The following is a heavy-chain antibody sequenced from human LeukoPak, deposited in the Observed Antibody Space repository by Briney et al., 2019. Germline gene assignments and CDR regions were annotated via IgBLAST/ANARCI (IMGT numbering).Heavy chain of an antibody. CDR1: GGSFSGYY. D-gene: IGHD2-8*01. J-gene: IGHJ4*02. V-gene: IGHV4-34*11. CDR2: ISYSGST. Sequence: PSETLSLTCAVYGGSFSGYYWSWIRQTPGTGLEWIGYISYSGSTNYGPSLKSRVTMSLDTSKNQFSLNLNSVTAADTGVYYCARGYCTHEICQVFPCWGQGTLVTVSS. CDR3: ARGYCTHEICQVFPC.